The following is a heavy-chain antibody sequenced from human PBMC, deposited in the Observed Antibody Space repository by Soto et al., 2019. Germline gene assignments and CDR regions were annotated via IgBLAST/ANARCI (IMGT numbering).Heavy chain of an antibody. CDR1: GFDFTDYW. D-gene: IGHD1-26*01. CDR3: ARQGTISNSRNWLDP. Sequence: GESLKISCRASGFDFTDYWIAWVRQVPGKGLEWMGIIFPHDSDTRYNPSFQGQVSISADKSVSIAYLQWSSLQASDTGIYYCARQGTISNSRNWLDPWGQGTLVTVSS. CDR2: IFPHDSDT. J-gene: IGHJ5*02. V-gene: IGHV5-51*01.